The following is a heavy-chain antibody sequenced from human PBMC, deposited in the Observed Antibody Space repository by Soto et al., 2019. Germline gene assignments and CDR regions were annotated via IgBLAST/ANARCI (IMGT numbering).Heavy chain of an antibody. Sequence: SSVKVSCKAAGYTFSSYAMHWVRQAPGQRLEWMGWINAGYGNTKSSQKFQDRVTISRDTSASTAYMELTSLRSEDTAVYYCARDTGDGNFDFWGQGTMVTVSS. CDR3: ARDTGDGNFDF. CDR2: INAGYGNT. J-gene: IGHJ4*02. CDR1: GYTFSSYA. D-gene: IGHD7-27*01. V-gene: IGHV1-3*01.